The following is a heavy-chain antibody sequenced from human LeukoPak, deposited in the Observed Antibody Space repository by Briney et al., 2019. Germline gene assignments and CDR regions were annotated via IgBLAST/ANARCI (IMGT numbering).Heavy chain of an antibody. CDR1: GGSISSYY. V-gene: IGHV4-59*01. CDR2: IYYSGST. J-gene: IGHJ4*02. Sequence: PSETLSLTCTVSGGSISSYYWSWIRQPPGKGLEWIGYIYYSGSTNYNPSLKSRVTISVDTSKNQFSLKLSSVTAADTAVYYCARAGVGATGVDYWGQGTLVTLSS. CDR3: ARAGVGATGVDY. D-gene: IGHD1-26*01.